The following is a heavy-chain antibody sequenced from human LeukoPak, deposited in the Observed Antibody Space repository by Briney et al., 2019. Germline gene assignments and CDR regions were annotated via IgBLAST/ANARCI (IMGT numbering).Heavy chain of an antibody. CDR1: GFTVSGNY. CDR3: AKLGITMIGGV. CDR2: IYSGGTT. Sequence: PGGSLRLSCAVFGFTVSGNYMSWVRQAPGKGLEWVSLIYSGGTTYYADSVKGRFTISRDNAKNSLYLQMNSLRAEDTAVYYCAKLGITMIGGVWGKGTTVTISS. D-gene: IGHD3-10*02. J-gene: IGHJ6*04. V-gene: IGHV3-53*01.